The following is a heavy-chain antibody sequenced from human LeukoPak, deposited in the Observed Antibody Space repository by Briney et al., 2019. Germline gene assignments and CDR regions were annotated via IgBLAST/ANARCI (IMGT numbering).Heavy chain of an antibody. CDR1: GFTFSSYG. V-gene: IGHV3-33*01. J-gene: IGHJ4*02. Sequence: PGGSLRLSCAASGFTFSSYGMHWVRQAPGKGLEWVAVIWYDGSNKYYAGSVKGRFTISRDNPKNTLYLQMNSLRAEDTAVYYCARDPAIAATKYYFDYWGQGTLVTVSS. CDR3: ARDPAIAATKYYFDY. CDR2: IWYDGSNK. D-gene: IGHD6-13*01.